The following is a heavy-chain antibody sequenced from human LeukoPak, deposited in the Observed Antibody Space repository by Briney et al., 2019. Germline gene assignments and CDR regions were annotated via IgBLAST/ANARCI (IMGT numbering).Heavy chain of an antibody. CDR1: GFTFSSYD. CDR3: ARDLYYYGMDV. J-gene: IGHJ6*02. CDR2: ISASGGTT. Sequence: AGGSLRLSCAASGFTFSSYDMSWVRQAPGKGLEWVSTISASGGTTYYADSVKSRFTISRDNSKNTLYLQMNSLRAEDTAVYYCARDLYYYGMDVWGQGTTVTVSS. V-gene: IGHV3-23*01.